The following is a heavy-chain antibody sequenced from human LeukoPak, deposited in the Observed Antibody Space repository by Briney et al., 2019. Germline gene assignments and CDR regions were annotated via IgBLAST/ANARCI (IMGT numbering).Heavy chain of an antibody. CDR1: GFTFSNYW. J-gene: IGHJ4*02. CDR2: IRYDGSNK. D-gene: IGHD6-6*01. Sequence: GGSLRLSCAASGFTFSNYWMTWVRQAPGKGLEWVAFIRYDGSNKYNADSMKGRFTISRDNSKSTLYLQMNSLRAEDTAVYYCAKGRGAARPHYYFDYWGQGTLVTVSS. V-gene: IGHV3-30*02. CDR3: AKGRGAARPHYYFDY.